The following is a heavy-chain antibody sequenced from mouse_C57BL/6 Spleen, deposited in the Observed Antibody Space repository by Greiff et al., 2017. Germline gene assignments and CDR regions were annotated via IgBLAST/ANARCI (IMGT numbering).Heavy chain of an antibody. D-gene: IGHD2-3*01. CDR1: GYTFTSYW. Sequence: QVQLQQSGAELVKPGASVKMSCKASGYTFTSYWITWVKQRPGQGLEWIGDIYPGSGSTNYNEKFKSKATLTVDTSSSTAYMQLSSLTSEDSAVYYCARGEGYYRFYAMDYWGQGTSVTVSS. CDR3: ARGEGYYRFYAMDY. V-gene: IGHV1-55*01. CDR2: IYPGSGST. J-gene: IGHJ4*01.